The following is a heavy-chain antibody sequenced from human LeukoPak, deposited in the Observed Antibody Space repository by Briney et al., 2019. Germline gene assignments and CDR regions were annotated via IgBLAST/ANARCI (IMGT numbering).Heavy chain of an antibody. CDR2: IYYSGST. V-gene: IGHV4-31*03. J-gene: IGHJ4*02. CDR1: GGSISSGGYY. Sequence: SETLSLTCTVSGGSISSGGYYWSWIRQHPGKGLEWIGYIYYSGSTYYNPSLKSRVTISVDTSKNQFSLKPSSVTAADTAVYYCARDPGGSGSYDYWGQGTLVTVSS. CDR3: ARDPGGSGSYDY. D-gene: IGHD3-10*01.